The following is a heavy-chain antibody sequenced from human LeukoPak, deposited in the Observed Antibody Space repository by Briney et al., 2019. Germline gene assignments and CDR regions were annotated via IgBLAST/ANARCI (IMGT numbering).Heavy chain of an antibody. V-gene: IGHV3-30*03. CDR3: ARDRYGDYAFDY. Sequence: PGRSLRLSCAASGFTFSSYGMHWVRQAPGKGLEWVAVISYDGSNKYYADSVKGRFTISRDNSKNTLYLQMNSLRAEDTAVYYCARDRYGDYAFDYWGQGTLVTVSS. D-gene: IGHD4-17*01. CDR1: GFTFSSYG. CDR2: ISYDGSNK. J-gene: IGHJ4*02.